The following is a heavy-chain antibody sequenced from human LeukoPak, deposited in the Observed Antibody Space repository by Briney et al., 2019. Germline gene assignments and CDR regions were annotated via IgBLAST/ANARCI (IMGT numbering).Heavy chain of an antibody. CDR2: MNPNSGGT. V-gene: IGHV1-2*02. D-gene: IGHD6-19*01. CDR1: GYTXTDYY. Sequence: ASVKVSCKASGYTXTDYYMHWMRQAPGQGPEWMGWMNPNSGGTNYAQKFQGRVTMTRDTSITTAYMGLSSLRSDDTAVYYCAPRRVAADKGFDYWGQGTVVTVSS. J-gene: IGHJ4*02. CDR3: APRRVAADKGFDY.